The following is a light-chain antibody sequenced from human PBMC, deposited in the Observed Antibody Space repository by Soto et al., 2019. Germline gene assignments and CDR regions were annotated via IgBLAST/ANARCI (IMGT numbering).Light chain of an antibody. CDR3: LQDYDYPYT. V-gene: IGKV1-6*01. CDR2: SAS. Sequence: AIQMTQSPSSLSASVGDRVTISCRASQGIRNDLAWYQQKPGKTPKLLVYSASSLQSGVPSRFSGSGSGTDFTLTISSLQPEDFATYYCLQDYDYPYTFGQGTKLEIK. J-gene: IGKJ2*01. CDR1: QGIRND.